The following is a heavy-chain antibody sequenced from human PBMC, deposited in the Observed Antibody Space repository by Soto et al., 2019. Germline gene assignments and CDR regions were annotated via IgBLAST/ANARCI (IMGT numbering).Heavy chain of an antibody. CDR3: TTDFKGDTAVDY. V-gene: IGHV3-15*01. CDR2: IKSKTDGETT. Sequence: PGGSLRLSCAASGFTFSNAWMSWFRQAPGKGLEWVGRIKSKTDGETTDYAAPVKGRFTISRDDSKNTLYLHMSSLQTEDTALYYCTTDFKGDTAVDYWGQGTMVTVYS. J-gene: IGHJ4*02. CDR1: GFTFSNAW. D-gene: IGHD5-18*01.